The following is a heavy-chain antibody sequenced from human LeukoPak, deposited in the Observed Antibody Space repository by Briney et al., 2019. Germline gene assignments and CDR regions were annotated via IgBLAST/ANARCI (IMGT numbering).Heavy chain of an antibody. Sequence: SETLSLTCTVSGGSISGYFWNWIRQAPGKGLEWIGFVYYTGNTNNNPSLKSRVTMSVDTSKNHFSLKLSSVTAADTAVYFCARAGSWRNANFDYWGQGILVTVSS. CDR1: GGSISGYF. V-gene: IGHV4-59*01. CDR2: VYYTGNT. J-gene: IGHJ4*02. D-gene: IGHD6-13*01. CDR3: ARAGSWRNANFDY.